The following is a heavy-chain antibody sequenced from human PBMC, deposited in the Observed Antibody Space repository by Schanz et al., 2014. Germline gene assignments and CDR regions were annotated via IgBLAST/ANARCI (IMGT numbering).Heavy chain of an antibody. V-gene: IGHV3-30*04. CDR1: GFTFSGHA. CDR2: ISHDGSNK. J-gene: IGHJ4*02. D-gene: IGHD6-13*01. CDR3: ARAHSSTWAFDY. Sequence: QVQLVESGGRVVQPGRSLRLSCEASGFTFSGHAMHWVRQAPGKGLEWVAIISHDGSNKFYADSVKGRFSISRDNSKHTLYLQMNSLRPEDTAVYYCARAHSSTWAFDYWGQGNLVAVSS.